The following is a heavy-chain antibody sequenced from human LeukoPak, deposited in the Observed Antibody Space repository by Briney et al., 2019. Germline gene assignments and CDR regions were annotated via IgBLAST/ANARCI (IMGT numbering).Heavy chain of an antibody. CDR2: IYYSGST. V-gene: IGHV4-39*01. CDR3: ATSAV. CDR1: GGSISSISYD. J-gene: IGHJ4*02. Sequence: SETLSLTCNVSGGSISSISYDWGWIPQPPGKGREGIGSIYYSGSTYYNPSLKSRVTISVDTSENQFSLKLSSVTAADTAVYYCATSAVWGQGTLVTVSS.